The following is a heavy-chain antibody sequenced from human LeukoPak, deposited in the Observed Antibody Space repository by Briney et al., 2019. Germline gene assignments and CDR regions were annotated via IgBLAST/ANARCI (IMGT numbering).Heavy chain of an antibody. D-gene: IGHD5-18*01. CDR1: GFTFGTYS. CDR3: ARERVTTNDC. Sequence: GGSLRLSCAASGFTFGTYSMNWVRQAPGKGLEWVSYISSSSGTIYYADSVKGRFTISRDNAKNSLYLQMNSLGAEDTAVYYCARERVTTNDCWGQGTLVTVSS. J-gene: IGHJ4*02. V-gene: IGHV3-48*01. CDR2: ISSSSGTI.